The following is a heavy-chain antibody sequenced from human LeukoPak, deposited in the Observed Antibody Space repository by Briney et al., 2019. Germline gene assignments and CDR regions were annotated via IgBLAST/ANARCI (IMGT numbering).Heavy chain of an antibody. CDR2: IYYSGST. V-gene: IGHV4-31*03. CDR1: GGSISSGGYY. CDR3: AREVVVPAADAYGMDV. Sequence: SETLSLTCTVSGGSISSGGYYWSWIRQHPGQGLEWIGYIYYSGSTYYNPSLKSRVTISVDTSKNQFSLKLSSVTAADTAVYYCAREVVVPAADAYGMDVWGQGTTVTVSS. D-gene: IGHD2-2*01. J-gene: IGHJ6*02.